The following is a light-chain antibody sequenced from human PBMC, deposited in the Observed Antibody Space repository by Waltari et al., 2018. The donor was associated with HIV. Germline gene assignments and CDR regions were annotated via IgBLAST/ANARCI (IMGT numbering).Light chain of an antibody. V-gene: IGLV7-43*01. J-gene: IGLJ2*01. CDR2: CCG. Sequence: QTVVTQESSLTVSPGGTVTLTCGLTFGTVSTSCYPIWLRQNPGLQPTPLICCCGTKHRCTPARYAGSIVGDKATRTLTVVQAEDEAIYFCLRYVGRSYLFGGGTLVTVL. CDR3: LRYVGRSYL. CDR1: FGTVSTSCY.